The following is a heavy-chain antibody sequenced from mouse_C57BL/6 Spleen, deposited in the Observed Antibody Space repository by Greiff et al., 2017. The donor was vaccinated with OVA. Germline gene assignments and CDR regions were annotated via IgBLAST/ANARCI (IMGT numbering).Heavy chain of an antibody. CDR1: GFSLTSYG. CDR2: IWRGGST. J-gene: IGHJ1*03. V-gene: IGHV2-5*01. Sequence: VHLVESGPGLVQPSQSLSITCTVSGFSLTSYGVHWVRQSPGKGLEWLGVIWRGGSTDYNAAFMSRLSITKDNSKSQVFFKMNSLQADDTAIYYCAKNPLYGNYVGLDVWGTGTTVTVSS. CDR3: AKNPLYGNYVGLDV. D-gene: IGHD2-1*01.